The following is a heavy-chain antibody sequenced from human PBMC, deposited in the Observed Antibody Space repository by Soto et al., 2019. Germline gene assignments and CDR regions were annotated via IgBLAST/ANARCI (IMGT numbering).Heavy chain of an antibody. V-gene: IGHV3-23*01. CDR3: AKRSGAGGHFDY. D-gene: IGHD2-15*01. CDR2: VSIGGST. Sequence: DVQLLESGGGLVQPEGSLRLSCAASEFTFSSYAMGWVRQGPGKGLEWVAVVSIGGSTHYADSVRGRFTISRAHSKNMLSLQMNRLTGAGTAVYFCAKRSGAGGHFDYWGQGALVTGSS. CDR1: EFTFSSYA. J-gene: IGHJ4*02.